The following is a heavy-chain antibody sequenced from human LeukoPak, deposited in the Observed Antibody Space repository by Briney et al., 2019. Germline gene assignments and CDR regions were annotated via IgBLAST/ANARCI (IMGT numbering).Heavy chain of an antibody. J-gene: IGHJ6*02. Sequence: GGSLRLSCAASGFTFNYAWMSWVRQVPGKGLEWVGQIVSEIDGGTTDYATPVKGRFTISRDDSKSTLYLQMNSLKIEDTAVYYCTTDEDWNYARKDVWGQGATVIVSS. V-gene: IGHV3-15*04. D-gene: IGHD1-7*01. CDR3: TTDEDWNYARKDV. CDR2: IVSEIDGGTT. CDR1: GFTFNYAW.